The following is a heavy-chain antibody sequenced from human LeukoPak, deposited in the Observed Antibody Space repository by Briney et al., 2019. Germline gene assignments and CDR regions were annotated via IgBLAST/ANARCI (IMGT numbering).Heavy chain of an antibody. V-gene: IGHV4-59*01. J-gene: IGHJ6*03. CDR2: IYYSGST. D-gene: IGHD2-15*01. Sequence: ESSETLSLTCTVSGDSISSYYWSWIRQSPGKGLEWIGYIYYSGSTNYNPSLKSRVTISVDTSKNQFSLKLSSVTAADTAVYYCARRGNSYYYYMDVWGKGTTVTVSS. CDR1: GDSISSYY. CDR3: ARRGNSYYYYMDV.